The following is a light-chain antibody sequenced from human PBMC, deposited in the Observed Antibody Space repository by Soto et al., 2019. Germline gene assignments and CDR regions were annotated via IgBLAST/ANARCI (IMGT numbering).Light chain of an antibody. CDR1: SSDVGGYNY. J-gene: IGLJ2*01. CDR2: EVS. CDR3: SSYAGSNIVV. V-gene: IGLV2-8*01. Sequence: QSVLTQPPSASGSPGQSVTISCTGTSSDVGGYNYVSWYQQYPGKGPKLMIYEVSKRPSGVPDRFSGSKSGNTASLTVSGLQAEDEAVYYCSSYAGSNIVVFGGGTKLTVL.